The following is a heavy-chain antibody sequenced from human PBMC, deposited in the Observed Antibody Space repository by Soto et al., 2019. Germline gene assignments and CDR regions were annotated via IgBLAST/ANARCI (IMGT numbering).Heavy chain of an antibody. CDR1: GSTFSSYA. D-gene: IGHD5-18*01. Sequence: GGSVKVCFKASGSTFSSYAISLVRQAPGQGLEWMGGIIPIFGTANYAQKFQGRVTITADESTSTAYMELSSLRSEDTAVYYCASDGGYSYGYTHAFDIWGQGTMVTVSS. J-gene: IGHJ3*02. V-gene: IGHV1-69*01. CDR2: IIPIFGTA. CDR3: ASDGGYSYGYTHAFDI.